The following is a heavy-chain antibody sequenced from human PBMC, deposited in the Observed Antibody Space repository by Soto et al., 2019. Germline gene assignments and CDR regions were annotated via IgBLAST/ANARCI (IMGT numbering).Heavy chain of an antibody. CDR1: GTIFSSYT. J-gene: IGHJ6*02. CDR2: IIPILGET. V-gene: IGHV1-69*08. D-gene: IGHD3-16*01. CDR3: ARGLGGRMDD. Sequence: QVQLVQSWAEVKKPGSSVSVSCKASGTIFSSYTISWVRQAPGQGLEWMGRIIPILGETNSAQKFQDRVTLTADKSTNTAYMELNSLRLEDTAVYYCARGLGGRMDDWGQGTTVTVSS.